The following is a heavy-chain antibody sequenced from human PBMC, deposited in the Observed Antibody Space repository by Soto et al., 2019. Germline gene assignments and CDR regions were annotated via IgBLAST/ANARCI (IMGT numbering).Heavy chain of an antibody. CDR1: GGSISTNNW. D-gene: IGHD2-15*01. Sequence: QVQLQESGPGLVKPSGTLSLTCAVSGGSISTNNWWSWVRRPAGKGLEWIGEIYQSGNTTYNSSLKSRVTISIDKSRNEFSLNVRSVTAADTAVYYCARVMGVASGGPLAYWGQGALVSVSS. J-gene: IGHJ4*02. CDR2: IYQSGNT. CDR3: ARVMGVASGGPLAY. V-gene: IGHV4-4*02.